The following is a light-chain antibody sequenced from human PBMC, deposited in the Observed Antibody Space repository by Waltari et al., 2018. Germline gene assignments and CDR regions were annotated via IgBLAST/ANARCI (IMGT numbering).Light chain of an antibody. Sequence: DIVMTQSPDSLAVSLGERATIHCWSSQSVLYSSNNKNYLAWYQQKPGQPPKLLIYWASTRQSGVPDRFSGSGSGTDFTLTISSLQAEDVAVYHCQQYYGTPPYTFGQGTKLEIK. CDR2: WAS. V-gene: IGKV4-1*01. CDR1: QSVLYSSNNKNY. CDR3: QQYYGTPPYT. J-gene: IGKJ2*01.